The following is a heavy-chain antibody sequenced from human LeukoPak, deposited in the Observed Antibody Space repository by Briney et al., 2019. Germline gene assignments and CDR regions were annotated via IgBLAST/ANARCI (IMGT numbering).Heavy chain of an antibody. CDR3: ARGWIRGVIIIRTFDY. Sequence: PSETLSLTCAVYGGSFSGYYWSWIRQPPGKGLEWIGEINHSGSTNYNPSLKSRVTISVDTSKNQFSLKLSSVTAADTAVYYCARGWIRGVIIIRTFDYWGQGTLVTVSS. V-gene: IGHV4-34*01. J-gene: IGHJ4*02. D-gene: IGHD3-10*01. CDR1: GGSFSGYY. CDR2: INHSGST.